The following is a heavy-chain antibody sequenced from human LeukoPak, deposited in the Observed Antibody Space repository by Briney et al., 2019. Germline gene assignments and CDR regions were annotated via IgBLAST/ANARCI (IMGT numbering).Heavy chain of an antibody. J-gene: IGHJ5*02. CDR1: GGSISSTTHY. V-gene: IGHV4-39*07. CDR2: MHYSGST. Sequence: PSETLSLTCTVSGGSISSTTHYWSWIRQPPGKGLEWIGSMHYSGSTYYNPSLKSRVTISVDTSKNQFSLKLSSVTAADTAVYYCARAHQELGYCSSTSCLNWFDPWGQGTLVTVSS. D-gene: IGHD2-2*01. CDR3: ARAHQELGYCSSTSCLNWFDP.